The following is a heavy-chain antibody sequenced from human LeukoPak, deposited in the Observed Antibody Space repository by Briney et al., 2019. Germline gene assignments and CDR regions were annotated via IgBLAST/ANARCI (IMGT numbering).Heavy chain of an antibody. CDR1: GVSISSGGYY. V-gene: IGHV4-31*03. CDR2: IYYSGST. J-gene: IGHJ6*02. D-gene: IGHD3-9*01. CDR3: ARGSYDILTGYYYYYGMDV. Sequence: PSETLSLTCTVSGVSISSGGYYWSWIRQHPGKGLEWIGYIYYSGSTYYNPSRKSRFTISVDTTKNAFSLKLSSVTAADTAVYYCARGSYDILTGYYYYYGMDVWGQGTTVTVSS.